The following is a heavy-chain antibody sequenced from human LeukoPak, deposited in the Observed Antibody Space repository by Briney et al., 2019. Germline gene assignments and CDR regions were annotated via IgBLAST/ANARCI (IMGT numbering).Heavy chain of an antibody. J-gene: IGHJ4*02. Sequence: GGSLRLSCAASGFTFSSYAMSWVRQAPGKGLEWVSAISGSGGSTYYADSVKGRFTISRDNSKNTLYLQMNSLRAEDTAVHYCAKDRLGVAAAGTEADHWGQGTLVTVSS. CDR1: GFTFSSYA. D-gene: IGHD6-13*01. CDR2: ISGSGGST. CDR3: AKDRLGVAAAGTEADH. V-gene: IGHV3-23*01.